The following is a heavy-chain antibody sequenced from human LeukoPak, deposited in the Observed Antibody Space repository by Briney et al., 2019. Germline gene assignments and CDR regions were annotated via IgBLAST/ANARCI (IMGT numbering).Heavy chain of an antibody. CDR2: ISVDGGST. CDR3: ASFFLGSWYFDL. Sequence: GGSLRLSCAASGFTFDDYAMHWVRQVPGKGLEWVSFISVDGGSTYYADSVKGRFAISRDNSKNSLYLQMNSLRAEDTAVYYCASFFLGSWYFDLWGRGTLVTVSS. J-gene: IGHJ2*01. V-gene: IGHV3-43*02. D-gene: IGHD7-27*01. CDR1: GFTFDDYA.